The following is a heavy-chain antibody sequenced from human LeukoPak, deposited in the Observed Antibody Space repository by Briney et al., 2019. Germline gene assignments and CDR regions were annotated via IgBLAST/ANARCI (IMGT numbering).Heavy chain of an antibody. CDR3: ARADYYDSSGYYDY. CDR2: IWYDGSNK. CDR1: GFTFSSYG. V-gene: IGHV3-33*01. J-gene: IGHJ4*02. Sequence: PGGSLRLSCAASGFTFSSYGMHWVRQAPGKGLEWVAVIWYDGSNKYYADSVQGRFTISRDNPKNTLYLQMNSLRAEDTAVYYCARADYYDSSGYYDYWGQGTLVTVSS. D-gene: IGHD3-22*01.